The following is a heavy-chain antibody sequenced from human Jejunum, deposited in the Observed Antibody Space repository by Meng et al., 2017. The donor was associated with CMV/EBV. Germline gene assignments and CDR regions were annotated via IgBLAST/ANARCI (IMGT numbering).Heavy chain of an antibody. CDR1: GFTFISYW. CDR2: IKSDGIST. CDR3: ARDRHYGADY. Sequence: CAASGFTFISYWMHWVRQAPGKGLVWVSRIKSDGISTTYADSVKGRFTISRDNAKNTLYLQMNSLRAEDTAVYYCARDRHYGADYWGQGTLVTVSS. V-gene: IGHV3-74*01. J-gene: IGHJ4*02. D-gene: IGHD4/OR15-4a*01.